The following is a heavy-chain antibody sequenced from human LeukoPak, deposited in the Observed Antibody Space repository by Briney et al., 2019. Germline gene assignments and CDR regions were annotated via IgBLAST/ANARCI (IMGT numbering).Heavy chain of an antibody. D-gene: IGHD4-11*01. CDR2: IWSDGSNR. J-gene: IGHJ4*01. Sequence: PGGSLRLSCAASGVIFSHYGMHWVRQAPGKGREWVAVIWSDGSNRFYAGSVKGRFTISRDNAQNTVFLQMNSLRGEDTAVYYCARDAQRGFDYSNSLRYWGHGILVTVSS. V-gene: IGHV3-33*01. CDR3: ARDAQRGFDYSNSLRY. CDR1: GVIFSHYG.